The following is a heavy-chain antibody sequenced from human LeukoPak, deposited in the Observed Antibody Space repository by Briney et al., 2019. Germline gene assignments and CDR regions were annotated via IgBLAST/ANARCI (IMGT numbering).Heavy chain of an antibody. CDR3: ARAVDTAYDY. D-gene: IGHD5-18*01. V-gene: IGHV4-31*03. CDR2: IYYSGST. Sequence: SETLSLTCTVSGGSISSGGYYWSWIRQHPGKGLEWIGYIYYSGSTXXXPXXKSRVTISVDTSKNQFSLKLSSVTAAGTAVYYCARAVDTAYDYWGQGTLVTVSS. CDR1: GGSISSGGYY. J-gene: IGHJ4*02.